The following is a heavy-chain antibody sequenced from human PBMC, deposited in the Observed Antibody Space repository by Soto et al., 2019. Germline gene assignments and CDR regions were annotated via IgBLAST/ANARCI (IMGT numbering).Heavy chain of an antibody. CDR1: GFTFSSYA. J-gene: IGHJ6*02. Sequence: QVQLVESGGGVVQPGRSLRLFCAASGFTFSSYAMHWVRQAPGKGLEWVAVISYDGSNKYYADSVKGRFTISRDNSKNTLYLQMNSLSAEDTAVYYCARDYGATLYYDFWNHGMDVWGQGTTVTVSS. CDR2: ISYDGSNK. CDR3: ARDYGATLYYDFWNHGMDV. V-gene: IGHV3-30-3*01. D-gene: IGHD3-3*01.